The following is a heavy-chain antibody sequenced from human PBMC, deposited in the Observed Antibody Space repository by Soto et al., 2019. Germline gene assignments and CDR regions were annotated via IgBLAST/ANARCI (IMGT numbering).Heavy chain of an antibody. CDR1: GFSLSTSRMC. CDR2: IDWDDAK. V-gene: IGHV2-70*11. J-gene: IGHJ4*02. CDR3: ARMIFGRSGEYYFDY. Sequence: SGPTLVNPTQTLTLTCTFSGFSLSTSRMCVSWNRQPPGKALEWLARIDWDDAKYFNTSLKTRLTVSKDTSKNQVVLTMTNMDPVDTATYYCARMIFGRSGEYYFDYWGPGILVTVSS. D-gene: IGHD3-3*01.